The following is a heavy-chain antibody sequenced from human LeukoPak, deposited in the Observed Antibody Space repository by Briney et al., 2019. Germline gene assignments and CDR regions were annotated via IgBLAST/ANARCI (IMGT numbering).Heavy chain of an antibody. CDR2: NRYDGSNT. V-gene: IGHV3-30*02. CDR3: AKVPRGRASGSYYGSSYFDY. CDR1: GFTFSNYG. J-gene: IGHJ4*02. D-gene: IGHD3-10*01. Sequence: SGGSLRLSCAASGFTFSNYGMHWVRQAPGKGLEWVAFNRYDGSNTFYADSVKGRITISRDNSKNMLYLQMNSLRTEDTAAYYCAKVPRGRASGSYYGSSYFDYWGQGTLVTVSS.